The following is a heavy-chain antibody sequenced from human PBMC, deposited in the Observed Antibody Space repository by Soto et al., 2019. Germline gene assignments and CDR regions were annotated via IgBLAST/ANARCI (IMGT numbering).Heavy chain of an antibody. CDR2: ISGSGDIT. Sequence: PGGSLRLSCAASGFTFSSYAMTWVRQAPGKGLEWVSAISGSGDITDYADSVKGRFTISRDYSENTLYLQMSSLRAEDTAVYFCAKGLLRFGGEYYYMDVWGKGTTVTVSS. CDR3: AKGLLRFGGEYYYMDV. J-gene: IGHJ6*03. V-gene: IGHV3-23*01. D-gene: IGHD3-10*01. CDR1: GFTFSSYA.